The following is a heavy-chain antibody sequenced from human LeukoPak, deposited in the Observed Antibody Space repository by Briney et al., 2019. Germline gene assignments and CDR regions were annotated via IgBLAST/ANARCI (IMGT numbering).Heavy chain of an antibody. Sequence: SETLSLTCTVSGYSISSGYYWGWMRQPPGKGLEWIGSMYHSGSTYYNPSLKSRVTISVDTSKNQFSLKLSSVTAADTAVYYCARKDSSGYQDAFDIWGQGTMVTVSS. V-gene: IGHV4-38-2*02. CDR2: MYHSGST. CDR1: GYSISSGYY. CDR3: ARKDSSGYQDAFDI. J-gene: IGHJ3*02. D-gene: IGHD3-22*01.